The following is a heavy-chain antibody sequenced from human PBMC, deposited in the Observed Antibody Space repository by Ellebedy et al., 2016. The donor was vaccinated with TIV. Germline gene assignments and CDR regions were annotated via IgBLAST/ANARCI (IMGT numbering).Heavy chain of an antibody. J-gene: IGHJ4*02. CDR3: ARRGYCSGGSCASVPFDY. V-gene: IGHV3-30*03. D-gene: IGHD2-15*01. CDR2: ISYDGSNK. Sequence: GESLKISCAASGFTFSRYGMHWVRQAPGKGLEWVAVISYDGSNKYYADSVKGRFTISRDNSKNTLYLQMNSLRAEDTAGYYCARRGYCSGGSCASVPFDYWGQGTLVTVSS. CDR1: GFTFSRYG.